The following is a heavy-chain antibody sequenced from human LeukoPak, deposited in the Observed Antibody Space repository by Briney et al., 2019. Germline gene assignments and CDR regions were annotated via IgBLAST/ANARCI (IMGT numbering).Heavy chain of an antibody. CDR2: ISYDGSNK. J-gene: IGHJ4*02. V-gene: IGHV3-30*18. D-gene: IGHD5/OR15-5a*01. CDR1: GFTFSSYG. Sequence: GGSLRLSCAASGFTFSSYGMHWVRQAPGKGLEWVAVISYDGSNKYYADSVKGRFTISRDNSKNTLYLQMNSLRAEDTAVYYCAKDLVHHIGSNPGDYWGQGTLVTVSS. CDR3: AKDLVHHIGSNPGDY.